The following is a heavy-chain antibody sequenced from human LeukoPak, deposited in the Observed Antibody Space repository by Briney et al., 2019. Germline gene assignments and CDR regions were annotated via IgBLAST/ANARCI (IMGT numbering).Heavy chain of an antibody. CDR2: IKEDGGDK. CDR3: ASLNVSYDSSGYYYYYYGMDV. V-gene: IGHV3-7*05. D-gene: IGHD3-22*01. Sequence: GGSLRLSCAASGFTFSKSWMTWVRQAPGKGLQWVAHIKEDGGDKYYVDSVKGRFTISRDNGKTSVYLQMNSLRAEDTAVYYCASLNVSYDSSGYYYYYYGMDVWGQGTTVTVSS. J-gene: IGHJ6*02. CDR1: GFTFSKSW.